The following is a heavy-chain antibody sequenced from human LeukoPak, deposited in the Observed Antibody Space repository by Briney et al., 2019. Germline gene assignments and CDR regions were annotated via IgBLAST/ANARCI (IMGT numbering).Heavy chain of an antibody. Sequence: PGGTLRLSCAASGFTFSSYGMSWVRQAPGKGLEWVSAISGSGGSTYYADSVKGRFTISRDNSKNTLYLQMNSLRAEDTAVYYCAKDDDYYGSGSFVYWGQGTLVTVSS. CDR2: ISGSGGST. CDR1: GFTFSSYG. CDR3: AKDDDYYGSGSFVY. J-gene: IGHJ4*02. D-gene: IGHD3-10*01. V-gene: IGHV3-23*01.